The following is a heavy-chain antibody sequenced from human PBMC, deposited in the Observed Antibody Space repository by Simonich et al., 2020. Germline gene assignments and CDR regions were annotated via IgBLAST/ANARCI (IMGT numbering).Heavy chain of an antibody. D-gene: IGHD1-1*01. CDR3: ARGRNDFDY. Sequence: EVQLVESGGGVVRPGGSLRLSCAASGFTFDDYVMSWVSQAPGRVLEWVFVINWNCGRTGYADAVKGRFTISRDNAKNSLYLQMNSLRAEDTALYHCARGRNDFDYWGQGTLVTVSS. V-gene: IGHV3-20*01. CDR2: INWNCGRT. CDR1: GFTFDDYV. J-gene: IGHJ4*02.